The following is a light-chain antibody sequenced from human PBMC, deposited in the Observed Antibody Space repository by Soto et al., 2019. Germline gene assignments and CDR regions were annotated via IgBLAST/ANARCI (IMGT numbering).Light chain of an antibody. Sequence: DIVLTQSPGTLSLSPGERATLSCRASQSVSSSFVAWYHHKPGQAPRLLIYGASSRATGIPDRFSCSGSGTDFTLTISRLEPEDFAVYYCQQYGSSRTFGGGTKVDTK. CDR1: QSVSSSF. CDR3: QQYGSSRT. CDR2: GAS. V-gene: IGKV3-20*01. J-gene: IGKJ4*01.